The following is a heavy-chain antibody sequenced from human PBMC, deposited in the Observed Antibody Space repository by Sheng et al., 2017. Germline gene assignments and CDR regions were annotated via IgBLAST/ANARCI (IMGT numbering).Heavy chain of an antibody. D-gene: IGHD7-27*01. CDR1: EFSFRTFN. Sequence: QLVASGGDLVQPGASLTVSCTASEFSFRTFNMHWVRQEPGKALEWIARINFDGSVTRYADSVRGRFTISRDNARNTMSLEMNSLRGDDTALYYCARDRRAWGGSNPFDLWGQGIMVTVSS. CDR2: INFDGSVT. V-gene: IGHV3-74*01. J-gene: IGHJ3*01. CDR3: ARDRRAWGGSNPFDL.